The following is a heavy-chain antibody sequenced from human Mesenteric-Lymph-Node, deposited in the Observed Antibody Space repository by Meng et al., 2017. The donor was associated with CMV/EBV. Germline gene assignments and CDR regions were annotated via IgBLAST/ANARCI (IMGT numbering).Heavy chain of an antibody. D-gene: IGHD6-13*01. CDR2: IYPGDSRT. J-gene: IGHJ4*02. V-gene: IGHV5-51*01. CDR3: TSGIAAVGI. CDR1: GNCFPTFG. Sequence: LKISCQGSGNCFPTFGIGWVRQMPGKGLEWMGIIYPGDSRTKYSPSFQGQVTISVDSSITTVYLQWTSLKASDTAMYYCTSGIAAVGIWGRGTLVTVSS.